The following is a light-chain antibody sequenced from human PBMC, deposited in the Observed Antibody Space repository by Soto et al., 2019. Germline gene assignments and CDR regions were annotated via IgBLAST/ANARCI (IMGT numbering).Light chain of an antibody. CDR1: QSVSSN. J-gene: IGKJ2*01. V-gene: IGKV3-15*01. CDR3: QQYNNWPPHT. Sequence: EIVMTQSPATLSVSPGERATLSCRASQSVSSNFAWYQQNPGQAPRLLIYGASTMATGIPARFSGSGSGTEFTLNISSLQSEDFAVYYCQQYNNWPPHTFGQGTKVEIK. CDR2: GAS.